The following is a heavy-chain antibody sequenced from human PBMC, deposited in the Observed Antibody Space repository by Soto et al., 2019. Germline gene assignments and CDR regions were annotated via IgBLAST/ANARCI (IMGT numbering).Heavy chain of an antibody. CDR2: INSDGSTT. V-gene: IGHV3-74*03. J-gene: IGHJ6*04. Sequence: SLRLSCTASGLSFINTWMHWVRQAPGKGLVWVSHINSDGSTTTYADSVKGRFTISRDNTKNTVYLQMNSLRADETAVYHCATDGSYAQKVWGKGTMVTVSS. CDR1: GLSFINTW. CDR3: ATDGSYAQKV. D-gene: IGHD2-2*01.